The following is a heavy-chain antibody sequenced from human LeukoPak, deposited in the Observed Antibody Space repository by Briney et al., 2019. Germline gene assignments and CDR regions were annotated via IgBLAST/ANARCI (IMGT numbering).Heavy chain of an antibody. CDR1: GFTFSNYV. V-gene: IGHV3-23*01. CDR3: AKGQTF. J-gene: IGHJ4*02. Sequence: QPGGSLRLSCAASGFTFSNYVMNWVRQAPGKGLEGVSVISDTGGRTNYVDSVKGRFTISRDNSKNILYLQMDSLRAEDTAVYYCAKGQTFWGQGTLVTVSS. CDR2: ISDTGGRT.